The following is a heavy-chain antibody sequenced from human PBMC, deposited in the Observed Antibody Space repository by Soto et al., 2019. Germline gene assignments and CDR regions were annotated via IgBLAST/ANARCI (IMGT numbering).Heavy chain of an antibody. CDR1: GFTFSSYA. CDR2: ISSNGGST. D-gene: IGHD5-12*01. CDR3: ARGSRIVATSAGAFDI. Sequence: HPGGSLRLSCAASGFTFSSYAMHWVRQAPGKGLEYVSAISSNGGSTYYANSVKGRFTISRDNSKNTLYLQMGSLRAEDMAVYYCARGSRIVATSAGAFDIWGQGTMVTVS. V-gene: IGHV3-64*01. J-gene: IGHJ3*02.